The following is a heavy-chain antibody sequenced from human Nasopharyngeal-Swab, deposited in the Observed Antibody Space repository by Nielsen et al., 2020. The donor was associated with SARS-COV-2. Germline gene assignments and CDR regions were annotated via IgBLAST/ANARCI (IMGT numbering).Heavy chain of an antibody. CDR2: IYHSGST. CDR3: ARALGSIAARPRFDP. Sequence: PGKGLEWIGYIYHSGSTYYNPSLKSRVTISVDTSKNQFSLKLSSVTAADTAVYYCARALGSIAARPRFDPWGQGTPVTVSS. J-gene: IGHJ5*02. V-gene: IGHV4-30-2*04. D-gene: IGHD6-6*01.